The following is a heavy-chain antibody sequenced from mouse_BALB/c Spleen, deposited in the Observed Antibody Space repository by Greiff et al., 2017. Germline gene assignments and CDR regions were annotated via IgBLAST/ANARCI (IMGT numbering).Heavy chain of an antibody. V-gene: IGHV2-6-5*01. Sequence: QVQLKQSGPGLVAPSQSLSITCTVSGFSLTDYGVSWIRQPPGKGLEWLGVIWGGGSTYYNSALKSRLSISKDNSKSQVFLKMNSLQTDDTAMYYCAKHEDYGSYYYAMDYWGQGTSVTVSS. CDR3: AKHEDYGSYYYAMDY. D-gene: IGHD1-1*01. CDR1: GFSLTDYG. J-gene: IGHJ4*01. CDR2: IWGGGST.